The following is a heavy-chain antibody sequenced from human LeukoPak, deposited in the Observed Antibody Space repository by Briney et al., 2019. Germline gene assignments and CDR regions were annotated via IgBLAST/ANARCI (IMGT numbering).Heavy chain of an antibody. V-gene: IGHV4-59*12. CDR1: GGSISSYY. CDR3: ARDKSSSWYSDAFDI. D-gene: IGHD6-13*01. CDR2: IYYSGST. Sequence: SETLSLTCTVSGGSISSYYWSWIRQPPGKGLEWIGYIYYSGSTNYNPSLKSRVTMSVDTSKNQFSLKMTSVTAADTAVYYCARDKSSSWYSDAFDIWGQGTMVTVSS. J-gene: IGHJ3*02.